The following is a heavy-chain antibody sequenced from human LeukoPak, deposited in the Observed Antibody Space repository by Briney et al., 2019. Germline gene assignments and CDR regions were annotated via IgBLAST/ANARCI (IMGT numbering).Heavy chain of an antibody. CDR3: ARASHSSSWSATYYFDY. J-gene: IGHJ4*02. Sequence: PSETLSLTCTVSGGSISSSSYYWGWIRQPAGKGLEWIGRIYTSGSTNYNPSLKSRVTMSVDTSKNQFSLKLSSVTAADTAVYYCARASHSSSWSATYYFDYWGQGTLVTVSS. CDR2: IYTSGST. D-gene: IGHD6-13*01. V-gene: IGHV4-61*02. CDR1: GGSISSSSYY.